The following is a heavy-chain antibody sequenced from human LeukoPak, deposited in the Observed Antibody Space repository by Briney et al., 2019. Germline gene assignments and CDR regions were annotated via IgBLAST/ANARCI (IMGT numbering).Heavy chain of an antibody. CDR1: GGSFSAYY. CDR2: VNHSGST. CDR3: ASQRAMAGLFDY. Sequence: SETLSLTCAVYGGSFSAYYWSWIRQPPGKGLEWIGEVNHSGSTKYNPSLKSRVTISVDTSKNQFSLKLSSVTAADTAVYYCASQRAMAGLFDYWGQGTLVTVSS. V-gene: IGHV4-34*01. D-gene: IGHD6-19*01. J-gene: IGHJ4*02.